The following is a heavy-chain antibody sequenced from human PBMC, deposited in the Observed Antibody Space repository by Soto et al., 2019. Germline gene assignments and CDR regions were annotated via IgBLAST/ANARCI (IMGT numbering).Heavy chain of an antibody. CDR2: ISSSSYTI. J-gene: IGHJ4*02. D-gene: IGHD2-21*02. CDR3: ARDPATAPFDY. V-gene: IGHV3-48*01. CDR1: GFTFSSYS. Sequence: EVQLVESGGGLVQPGGSLRLSCAASGFTFSSYSMNWVRQAPGKGLEWVSYISSSSYTIYYADSVKSRFTISRDNVKNSLYLQMKSLRAEDTAVYYCARDPATAPFDYWGQGTLVTVSS.